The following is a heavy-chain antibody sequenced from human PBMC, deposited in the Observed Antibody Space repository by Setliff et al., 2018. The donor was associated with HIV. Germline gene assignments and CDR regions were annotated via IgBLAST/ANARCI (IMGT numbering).Heavy chain of an antibody. J-gene: IGHJ4*02. CDR1: GFTFSSYA. Sequence: LRLSCAASGFTFSSYAMSWVRQTPEKGLEWVSIITSGGSTYYADSVKGRFTISRDNAKNSLYLQMNSLRAEDTAVYYCAKTRPGSYYDFWGQGTLVTVSS. D-gene: IGHD1-26*01. CDR3: AKTRPGSYYDF. CDR2: ITSGGST. V-gene: IGHV3-23*01.